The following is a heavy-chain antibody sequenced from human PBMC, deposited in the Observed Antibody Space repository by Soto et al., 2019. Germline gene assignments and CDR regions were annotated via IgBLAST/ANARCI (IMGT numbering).Heavy chain of an antibody. J-gene: IGHJ4*02. D-gene: IGHD3-10*01. CDR3: VGGQYYFDY. V-gene: IGHV3-30*03. CDR1: VFPFTSYG. CDR2: ISYDGSDK. Sequence: ESGGGVVQPGRSLRLSCAASVFPFTSYGMHWVREGPDKGLEWVAIISYDGSDKYYADSVKGRFTISRDNSKNTLYLQMNSLRPEDTALYYCVGGQYYFDYRGQGTLVIVSS.